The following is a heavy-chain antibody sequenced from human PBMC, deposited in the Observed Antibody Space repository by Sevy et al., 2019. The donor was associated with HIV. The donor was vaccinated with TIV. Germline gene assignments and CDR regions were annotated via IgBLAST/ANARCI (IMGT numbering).Heavy chain of an antibody. CDR1: GFTFSSYA. V-gene: IGHV3-30-3*01. CDR3: ARVAMVRPDFDY. CDR2: ISYDGSNK. J-gene: IGHJ4*02. Sequence: GGSLRLSCAASGFTFSSYAMHWVRQAPGKGLEWVAVISYDGSNKYYADSVKGRFTISRDNSKNTLYLQMNSLRAEDTAVYYCARVAMVRPDFDYWGRGTLVTVSS. D-gene: IGHD5-18*01.